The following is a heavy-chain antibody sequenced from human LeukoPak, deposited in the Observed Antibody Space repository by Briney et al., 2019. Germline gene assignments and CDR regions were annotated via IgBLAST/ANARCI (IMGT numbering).Heavy chain of an antibody. CDR2: IKQDGSEK. CDR3: ARDPVLVRDLYDY. J-gene: IGHJ4*02. D-gene: IGHD6-13*01. CDR1: GFTFSSYW. V-gene: IGHV3-7*01. Sequence: GGSLRLSCAASGFTFSSYWMSWVRQAPGKGLEWVANIKQDGSEKYYVDSVKGRFTISRDNAKNSLYLQMNSLRAEDTAVYYCARDPVLVRDLYDYWGQGTLVIVSS.